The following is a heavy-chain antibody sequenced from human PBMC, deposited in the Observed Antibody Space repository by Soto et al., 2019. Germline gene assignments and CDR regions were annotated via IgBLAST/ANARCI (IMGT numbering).Heavy chain of an antibody. V-gene: IGHV5-51*01. CDR2: IYPGDSDT. D-gene: IGHD2-15*01. CDR3: ARHGLPGCSGGSCYTSYYYYGMDV. Sequence: PGESLKISCKGSGYSFADYWIGWVRQMPGKGLEWMSIIYPGDSDTKYSPSFQGQVTISADKSISTAYLQWSSLKASDTAMYYCARHGLPGCSGGSCYTSYYYYGMDVWGQGTTVTVSS. J-gene: IGHJ6*02. CDR1: GYSFADYW.